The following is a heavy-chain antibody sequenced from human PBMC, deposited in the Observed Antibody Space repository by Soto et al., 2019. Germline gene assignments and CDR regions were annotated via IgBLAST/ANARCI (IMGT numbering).Heavy chain of an antibody. J-gene: IGHJ4*02. D-gene: IGHD5-12*01. V-gene: IGHV4-30-2*01. Sequence: QLQLQESGSGLVKPSQTLSLTCAVSGGSISSGGYSWSWIRQPPGKGLAWIGYIYHSGSTYYNPSRRSRATISIDRSKIQFCLNLSSVTAADTAVYYCASSGGYRTFDYWGQGTLVTVSS. CDR2: IYHSGST. CDR3: ASSGGYRTFDY. CDR1: GGSISSGGYS.